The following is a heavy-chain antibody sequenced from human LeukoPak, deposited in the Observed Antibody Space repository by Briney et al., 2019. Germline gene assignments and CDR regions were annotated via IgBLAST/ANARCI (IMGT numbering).Heavy chain of an antibody. CDR2: IYHSGST. V-gene: IGHV4-4*02. J-gene: IGHJ5*02. Sequence: SETLSLTCAVSGGSISSSNWWSWVRQPPGKGLEWIGEIYHSGSTNYNPSLKSRVTISVDKSKNQFSLKLSSVTAADTAVYYCARVPTLKNYDILTGRRKRNNWFDPWGQGTLVTVSS. CDR1: GGSISSSNW. CDR3: ARVPTLKNYDILTGRRKRNNWFDP. D-gene: IGHD3-9*01.